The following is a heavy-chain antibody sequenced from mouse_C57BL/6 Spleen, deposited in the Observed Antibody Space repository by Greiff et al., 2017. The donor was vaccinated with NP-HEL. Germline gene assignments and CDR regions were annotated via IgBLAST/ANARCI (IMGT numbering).Heavy chain of an antibody. V-gene: IGHV1-81*01. J-gene: IGHJ4*01. D-gene: IGHD2-4*01. CDR2: IYPRSGNT. Sequence: QVQLKQSGAELARPGASVKLSCKASGYTFTSYGISWVKQRTGQGLEWIGEIYPRSGNTYYNEKFKGKATLTADKSSSTAYMELRSLTSEDSAVYFCAREGEIYYDYDGYAMDYWGQGTSVTVSS. CDR1: GYTFTSYG. CDR3: AREGEIYYDYDGYAMDY.